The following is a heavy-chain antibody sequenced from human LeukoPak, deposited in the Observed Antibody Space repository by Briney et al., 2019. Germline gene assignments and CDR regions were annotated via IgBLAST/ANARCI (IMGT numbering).Heavy chain of an antibody. J-gene: IGHJ3*01. Sequence: SETLSLTCTVSGGSISSGGYYWSWIRQHPGKGLEWIGSISSRGTTHYNPSLKSRGTLSLDTSTNQFSLQLSSVTAADTAVYFCARGLGTAYRTPDVFDVWGQGTMVTVSS. D-gene: IGHD2-21*02. V-gene: IGHV4-31*03. CDR3: ARGLGTAYRTPDVFDV. CDR1: GGSISSGGYY. CDR2: ISSRGTT.